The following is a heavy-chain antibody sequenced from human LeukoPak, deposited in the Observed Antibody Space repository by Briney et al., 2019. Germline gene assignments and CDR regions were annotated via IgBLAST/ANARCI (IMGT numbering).Heavy chain of an antibody. CDR2: ISGSGGST. CDR1: GFTFSSYA. CDR3: AKDRPPTYYDFWSGSYYFDY. D-gene: IGHD3-3*01. V-gene: IGHV3-23*01. Sequence: PGGSLRLSCAASGFTFSSYAMSWVRQAPGKGLEWVSAISGSGGSTYYADSVKGRFTISRDNSKNTLYLQMNSLRAEDTAVYYCAKDRPPTYYDFWSGSYYFDYWGQGTLVTVPS. J-gene: IGHJ4*02.